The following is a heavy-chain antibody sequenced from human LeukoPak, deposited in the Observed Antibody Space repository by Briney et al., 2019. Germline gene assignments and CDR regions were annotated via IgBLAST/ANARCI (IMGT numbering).Heavy chain of an antibody. CDR3: AKVLQLLFYFDY. CDR2: ISGSGGST. CDR1: GFTFSSYA. J-gene: IGHJ4*02. Sequence: GGSLRLSCAASGFTFSSYAMSWVRQAPGKGLEWVSAISGSGGSTYYADSVKGRFTISRDNSKNTLYLQMNSLRAEDAAVYYCAKVLQLLFYFDYWGQGTLVTVSS. V-gene: IGHV3-23*01. D-gene: IGHD2-2*01.